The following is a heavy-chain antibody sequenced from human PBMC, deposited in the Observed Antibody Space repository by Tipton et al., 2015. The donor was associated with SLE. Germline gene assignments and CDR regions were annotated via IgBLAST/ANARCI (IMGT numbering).Heavy chain of an antibody. V-gene: IGHV4-39*07. Sequence: TLSLTCTVSGGSISSSSYYWGWIRQPPGKGLEWIGSIYHSGSTYYTPSLKSRVTISVDTSKNQFSLKLSSVTAADTAVYYCAGGSPGDGGGSGGYWGQGTLVTVSS. CDR2: IYHSGST. J-gene: IGHJ4*02. CDR3: AGGSPGDGGGSGGY. CDR1: GGSISSSSYY. D-gene: IGHD2-15*01.